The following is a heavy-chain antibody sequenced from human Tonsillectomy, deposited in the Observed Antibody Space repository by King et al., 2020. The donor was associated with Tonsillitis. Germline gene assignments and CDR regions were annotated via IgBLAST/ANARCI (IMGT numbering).Heavy chain of an antibody. V-gene: IGHV3-30*03. CDR2: ISYDGSDE. Sequence: QLVQSGGGVVQPGRSLRLSCAASGFTFSTYGVHWVRQAPGKGLEWLAVISYDGSDEYYADSVRGRFTISRDNSKNTLYLQMTSLRADDTAVYYCAATRGVAWELDYWGQGTLVTVSS. CDR1: GFTFSTYG. CDR3: AATRGVAWELDY. D-gene: IGHD4-23*01. J-gene: IGHJ4*02.